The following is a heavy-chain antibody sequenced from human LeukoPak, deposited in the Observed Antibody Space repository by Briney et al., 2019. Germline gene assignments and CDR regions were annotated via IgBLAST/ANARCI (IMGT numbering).Heavy chain of an antibody. J-gene: IGHJ4*02. Sequence: GGSLRLSCAASGFTFSSYSMNWVRQAQGKGLEWVSYISSSSSTIYYADSVKGRFAISRVNAKNSLYLHMNSLKDEDTAVYYCARGALDFDYWGQGTLVTVSS. CDR1: GFTFSSYS. V-gene: IGHV3-48*02. CDR2: ISSSSSTI. CDR3: ARGALDFDY.